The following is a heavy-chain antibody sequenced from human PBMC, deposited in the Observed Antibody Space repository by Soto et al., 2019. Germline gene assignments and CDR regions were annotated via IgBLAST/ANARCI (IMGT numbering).Heavy chain of an antibody. Sequence: GGSLRLSCAASGFTFSSYWMSWVRQAPGKGLEWVANIKQDGSVKYYVGSVKGRFTISRDNAKNTLYLQMNSLRAEDTAVYYCARGLISLHSAGAPGDVWGKGTTVTVSS. V-gene: IGHV3-7*01. CDR2: IKQDGSVK. CDR1: GFTFSSYW. CDR3: ARGLISLHSAGAPGDV. D-gene: IGHD2-8*01. J-gene: IGHJ6*04.